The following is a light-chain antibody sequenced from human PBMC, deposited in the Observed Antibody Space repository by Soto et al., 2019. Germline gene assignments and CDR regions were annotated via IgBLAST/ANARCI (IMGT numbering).Light chain of an antibody. CDR3: SSYTSSSTLYV. Sequence: QPVLTQPASVSGSPGQSITISCTGTSSDVGGYKYVSWYQQHPGKTPKLMIYDVSNRPSGVSNRFSGSKSGNTASLTISGLQAEDEADYYCSSYTSSSTLYVFGTGTKLTVL. CDR2: DVS. V-gene: IGLV2-14*03. J-gene: IGLJ1*01. CDR1: SSDVGGYKY.